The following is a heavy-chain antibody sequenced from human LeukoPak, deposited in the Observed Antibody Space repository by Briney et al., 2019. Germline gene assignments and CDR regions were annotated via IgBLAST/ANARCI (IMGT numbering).Heavy chain of an antibody. CDR2: INPNSGGT. Sequence: GASVKVSCKASGGTFSSYAISWVRQAPGQGLEWMGWINPNSGGTNYAQKFQGRVTMTRDTSISTAYMELSRLRSDDTAVYYCARPPMVRGVSWFDPWGQGTLVTVSS. D-gene: IGHD3-10*01. V-gene: IGHV1-2*02. J-gene: IGHJ5*02. CDR3: ARPPMVRGVSWFDP. CDR1: GGTFSSYA.